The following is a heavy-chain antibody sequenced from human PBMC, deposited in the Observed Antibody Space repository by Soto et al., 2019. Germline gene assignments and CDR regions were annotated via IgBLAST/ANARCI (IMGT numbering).Heavy chain of an antibody. CDR1: GGSISGYY. Sequence: KSXETLSLTCSVSGGSISGYYWTWIRQPPGKGLEWIGNIYYSGSTNYSPSLKSRVTISIDTSKNQFSLQLTSVTAADTAMYYCTTRPSSVGWFDPWGQGTLVTVSS. CDR2: IYYSGST. J-gene: IGHJ5*02. CDR3: TTRPSSVGWFDP. V-gene: IGHV4-59*13. D-gene: IGHD6-6*01.